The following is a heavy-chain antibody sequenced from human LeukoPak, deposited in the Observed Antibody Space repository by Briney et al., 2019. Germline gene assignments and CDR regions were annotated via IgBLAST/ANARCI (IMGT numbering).Heavy chain of an antibody. J-gene: IGHJ4*02. CDR1: GFTFSSYA. V-gene: IGHV3-23*01. Sequence: PGGSLRLSCAASGFTFSSYAMSGVRQAPGKGLEGVSTISGSGGSTYYADSVKGRFTISRDNSKNTLYLQMNSLRAEDTAVYYCAKGYGSGSSRYYFDYWGQGTLVTVSS. CDR3: AKGYGSGSSRYYFDY. D-gene: IGHD3-10*01. CDR2: ISGSGGST.